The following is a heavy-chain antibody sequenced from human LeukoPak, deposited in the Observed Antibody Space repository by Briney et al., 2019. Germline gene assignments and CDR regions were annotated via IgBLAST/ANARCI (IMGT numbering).Heavy chain of an antibody. V-gene: IGHV4-59*01. CDR3: ATYYYDSSGYYYFDY. CDR2: IYYSGSP. Sequence: SEPLSLTCTVSGGSISSYYWSWIRQPPGKGLEWLGYIYYSGSPNYNPSLKSRVTISVDTSKNQFSLKLSSVTAADTAVYYCATYYYDSSGYYYFDYWGQGTLVTVSS. D-gene: IGHD3-22*01. J-gene: IGHJ4*02. CDR1: GGSISSYY.